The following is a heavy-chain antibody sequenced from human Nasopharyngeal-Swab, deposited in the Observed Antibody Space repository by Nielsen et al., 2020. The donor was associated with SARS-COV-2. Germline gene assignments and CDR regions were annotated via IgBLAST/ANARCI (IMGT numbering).Heavy chain of an antibody. J-gene: IGHJ4*02. CDR1: GFTFSSYD. Sequence: GESLKISYAASGFTFSSYDMHWVRQAPGKGLEWVAVVSHDGSNKYYADSVKGRFTISRDNSKNTLFLQMSSLRGEDTAVYYCVHCSGGSCYSGFDHWGQGTLVTVSS. CDR2: VSHDGSNK. V-gene: IGHV3-30*03. CDR3: VHCSGGSCYSGFDH. D-gene: IGHD2-15*01.